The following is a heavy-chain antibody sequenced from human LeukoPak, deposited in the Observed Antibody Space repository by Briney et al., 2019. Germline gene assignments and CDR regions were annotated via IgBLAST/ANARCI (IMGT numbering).Heavy chain of an antibody. D-gene: IGHD3-22*01. V-gene: IGHV3-23*01. J-gene: IGHJ4*02. CDR1: GFTFSSFA. CDR3: AKDMAGDYYDSSGYYYPY. Sequence: GGSLRLSCAASGFTFSSFAMSWVRQAPGKGLEWVSAISGSGVSTYYADSVKGRFTTSRDNSKHTLYLQMNSLRAEDTAVYYCAKDMAGDYYDSSGYYYPYWGQGTLVTVSS. CDR2: ISGSGVST.